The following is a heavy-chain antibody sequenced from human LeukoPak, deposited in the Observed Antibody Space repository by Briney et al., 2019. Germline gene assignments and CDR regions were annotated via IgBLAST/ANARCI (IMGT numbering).Heavy chain of an antibody. D-gene: IGHD3-10*01. Sequence: GGSLRLFSAASGFTFTSYSMNWVRQAPGKGLEWVSYISSSGSTIYYADSVKGRFTISRDNAKNSLYLQMNSLRDEDTAVYYCARQYLGDYDYWGQGTLVTVSS. CDR2: ISSSGSTI. V-gene: IGHV3-48*02. J-gene: IGHJ4*02. CDR3: ARQYLGDYDY. CDR1: GFTFTSYS.